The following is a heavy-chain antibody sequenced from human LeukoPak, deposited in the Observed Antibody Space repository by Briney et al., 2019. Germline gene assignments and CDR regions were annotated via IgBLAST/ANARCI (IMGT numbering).Heavy chain of an antibody. CDR1: GYTFTSYG. Sequence: ASVKVSCKASGYTFTSYGISWVRQAPGQGLEWMGWISAYNGNTNYAQKLQGRVTMTTDTSTSTAYMELRSLRSDDTAVYYCARDLPYYYGSGSYFEHDYWGQGTLVTVSS. CDR2: ISAYNGNT. CDR3: ARDLPYYYGSGSYFEHDY. D-gene: IGHD3-10*01. J-gene: IGHJ4*02. V-gene: IGHV1-18*01.